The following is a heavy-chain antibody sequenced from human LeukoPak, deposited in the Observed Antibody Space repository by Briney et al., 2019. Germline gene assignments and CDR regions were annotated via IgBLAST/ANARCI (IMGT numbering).Heavy chain of an antibody. CDR3: ARDYRVGATKGFDY. CDR1: GGSISSSSYY. J-gene: IGHJ4*02. Sequence: KPSETLSLTCTVSGGSISSSSYYWGWIRQPPGKGLEWIGSIYYSGSTYYNPSLKSRVTISVDTSKNQFSLKLSSVTAADTAVYYCARDYRVGATKGFDYWGQGTLVTVSS. D-gene: IGHD1-26*01. CDR2: IYYSGST. V-gene: IGHV4-39*07.